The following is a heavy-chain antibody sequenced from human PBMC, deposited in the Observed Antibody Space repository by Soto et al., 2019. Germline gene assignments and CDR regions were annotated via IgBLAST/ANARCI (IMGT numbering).Heavy chain of an antibody. D-gene: IGHD3-3*01. J-gene: IGHJ3*02. CDR3: ARDLSKRITIFGVDPPSAFDI. V-gene: IGHV1-18*01. CDR2: ISAYNGNT. CDR1: GYTFTSYG. Sequence: VKVSCKASGYTFTSYGISWVRQAPGQGLEWMGWISAYNGNTNYAQKLQGRVTMTTDTSTSTAYMELRSLRSDDTAVYYCARDLSKRITIFGVDPPSAFDIWGQGTMVTVS.